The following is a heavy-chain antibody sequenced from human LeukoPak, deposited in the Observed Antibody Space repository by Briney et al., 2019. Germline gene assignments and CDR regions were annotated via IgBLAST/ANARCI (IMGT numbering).Heavy chain of an antibody. D-gene: IGHD3-3*01. CDR3: ARDERAPHYYGNSGY. Sequence: PGGSLRLSCAASGFTFSSYSMNWVRQAPGKGLEWVSSISSSSSYIYYADSVKGRFTISRDSAKNSLCLQMNSLRAEDTAVYYCARDERAPHYYGNSGYWGQGTLVTVSS. V-gene: IGHV3-21*01. J-gene: IGHJ4*02. CDR2: ISSSSSYI. CDR1: GFTFSSYS.